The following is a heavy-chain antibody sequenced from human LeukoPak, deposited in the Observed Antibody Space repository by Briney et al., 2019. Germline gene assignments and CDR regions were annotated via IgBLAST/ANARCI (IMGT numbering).Heavy chain of an antibody. CDR1: GYTFRNYA. CDR2: INSKTGNP. D-gene: IGHD6-19*01. J-gene: IGHJ4*02. Sequence: EASVKVSCKASGYTFRNYAMNWVRQAPGRGLEWMGWINSKTGNPTYAQASTGRFVFSFDTSVSTAYLQISSLKAEDTAVYYCASGLTGWSTDPLDYWGQGTLVTVSS. V-gene: IGHV7-4-1*02. CDR3: ASGLTGWSTDPLDY.